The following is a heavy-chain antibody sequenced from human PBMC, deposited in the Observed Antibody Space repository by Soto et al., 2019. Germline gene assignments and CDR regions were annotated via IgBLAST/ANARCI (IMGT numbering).Heavy chain of an antibody. J-gene: IGHJ6*01. D-gene: IGHD2-2*01. Sequence: RGSVKSSGKGSGYRFTSYWIGWVRQIHGKGLEWMGIIYPGDSDTRYSPSFQGQVTISADKSISTAYLQWSSLKASDTAMYYRARHGIQGIDCISTSCRTKKHYFCGMDFCGQGTPVIVFS. CDR3: ARHGIQGIDCISTSCRTKKHYFCGMDF. CDR2: IYPGDSDT. CDR1: GYRFTSYW. V-gene: IGHV5-51*01.